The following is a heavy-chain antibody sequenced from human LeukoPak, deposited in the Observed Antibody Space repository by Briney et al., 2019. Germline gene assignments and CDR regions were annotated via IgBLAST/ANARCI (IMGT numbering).Heavy chain of an antibody. D-gene: IGHD2-21*01. CDR2: IWYGGSNK. J-gene: IGHJ4*02. Sequence: PGGSLRLSCAASGFTFSSYGMHWVRQAPGKGLEWVAVIWYGGSNKYYADSVKGRFTISRDNSKNTLYLQMNSLRAEDTAVYYCAKDREAWGGFYPFHYWGQGTLVTVSS. CDR1: GFTFSSYG. V-gene: IGHV3-30*02. CDR3: AKDREAWGGFYPFHY.